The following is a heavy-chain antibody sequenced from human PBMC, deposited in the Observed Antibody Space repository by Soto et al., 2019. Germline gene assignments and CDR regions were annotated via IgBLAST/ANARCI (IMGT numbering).Heavy chain of an antibody. CDR1: GFTFSSYG. CDR3: AKDHLAVAWTAPIDY. V-gene: IGHV3-30*18. Sequence: PGGSLRLSCAASGFTFSSYGMHWVRQAPGKGLEWVAVISYDGSNKYYADSVKGRFTISRDNSKNTLYLQMNSVRAEDTAVYYCAKDHLAVAWTAPIDYWGQGTLVTVSS. J-gene: IGHJ4*02. D-gene: IGHD6-19*01. CDR2: ISYDGSNK.